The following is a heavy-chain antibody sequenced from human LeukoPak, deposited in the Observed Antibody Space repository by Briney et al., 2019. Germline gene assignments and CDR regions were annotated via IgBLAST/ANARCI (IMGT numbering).Heavy chain of an antibody. Sequence: SVKVSCKASGGTFSSYSISWVRQAPGQGLEWMGRIITIFGTANYAQKFQGRVTITTDESTSTAYMELSSLRSEDTAVYYCASSIMITFGGVIVRDGDAFDIWGQGTVVTVSS. J-gene: IGHJ3*02. CDR2: IITIFGTA. CDR1: GGTFSSYS. CDR3: ASSIMITFGGVIVRDGDAFDI. V-gene: IGHV1-69*05. D-gene: IGHD3-16*02.